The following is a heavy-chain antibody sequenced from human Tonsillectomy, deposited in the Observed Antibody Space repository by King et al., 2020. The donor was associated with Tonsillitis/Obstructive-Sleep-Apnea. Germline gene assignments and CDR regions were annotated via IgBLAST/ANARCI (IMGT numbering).Heavy chain of an antibody. CDR3: ARGGGNYDFWSGYSVYYYYMDV. Sequence: VQLQQWGAGLLKPSETLSLTCAVYGGSFSGYYWSWIRQPPGKGLEWIGEINHSGSTNYNPYLKSRVTISVDTSKNQFSLKLSSVTAADTAVYYCARGGGNYDFWSGYSVYYYYMDVWGKGTTVTVSS. CDR1: GGSFSGYY. V-gene: IGHV4-34*01. D-gene: IGHD3-3*01. CDR2: INHSGST. J-gene: IGHJ6*03.